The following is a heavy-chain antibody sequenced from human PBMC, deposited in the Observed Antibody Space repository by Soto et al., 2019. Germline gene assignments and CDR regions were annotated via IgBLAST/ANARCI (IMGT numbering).Heavy chain of an antibody. CDR3: AKVGPPYCSGGRCYSFDY. J-gene: IGHJ4*02. Sequence: EVQLLESGGGLVQPGGSLRLSCAASGFTFSSYAMSWVRQAPGKGLEWVSAISGSGGSTYYADSVKGRFTISRDNSKNTLYLQMNSLRAEDTAVYYCAKVGPPYCSGGRCYSFDYWGQGTLVAVSS. CDR1: GFTFSSYA. D-gene: IGHD2-15*01. V-gene: IGHV3-23*01. CDR2: ISGSGGST.